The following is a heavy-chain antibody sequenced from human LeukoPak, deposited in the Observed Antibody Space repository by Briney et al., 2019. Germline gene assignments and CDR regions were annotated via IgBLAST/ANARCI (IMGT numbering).Heavy chain of an antibody. CDR1: GITLSNYG. CDR3: VRDGRSGWHFDH. D-gene: IGHD6-19*01. V-gene: IGHV3-23*01. Sequence: GSLRLSCAVSGITLSNYGMSWVRQAPGKGLEWVAGVSDSGGRTNYADSVKGRFTISRDNSRNTLYLQMNSLRAEDTAVYYCVRDGRSGWHFDHWGQGTRVTVPS. CDR2: VSDSGGRT. J-gene: IGHJ4*02.